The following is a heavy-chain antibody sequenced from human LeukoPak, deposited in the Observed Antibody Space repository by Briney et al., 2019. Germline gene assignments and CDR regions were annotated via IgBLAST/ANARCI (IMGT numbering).Heavy chain of an antibody. D-gene: IGHD3-22*01. V-gene: IGHV3-9*01. CDR3: AKDNYYDSSGYCDY. CDR1: GFTFDDYA. Sequence: GGSLRLSCAASGFTFDDYAMHWVRQAPRKGLEWVSGISWNSGSIGYADSVKGRFTISRDGAKNSLYLQMNSLRPEDTALYYCAKDNYYDSSGYCDYWGQGTLVTVSS. J-gene: IGHJ4*02. CDR2: ISWNSGSI.